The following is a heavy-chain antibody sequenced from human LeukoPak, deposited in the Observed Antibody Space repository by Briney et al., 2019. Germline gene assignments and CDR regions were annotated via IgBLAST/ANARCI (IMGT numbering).Heavy chain of an antibody. CDR3: ARHIVATIYYYYGMDV. V-gene: IGHV1-2*02. J-gene: IGHJ6*02. CDR1: GYTFTGYY. Sequence: GASVKVSCKASGYTFTGYYMHWVRQAPGQGLEWMGWINPNSGGTNYAQKFQGRVTMTRDTSISTAYMELSRLRSDDTAVYYCARHIVATIYYYYGMDVWGQGTTVTASS. CDR2: INPNSGGT. D-gene: IGHD5-12*01.